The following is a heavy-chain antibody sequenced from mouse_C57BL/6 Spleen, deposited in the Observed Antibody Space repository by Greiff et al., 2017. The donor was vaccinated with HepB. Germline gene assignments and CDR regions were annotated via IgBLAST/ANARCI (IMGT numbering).Heavy chain of an antibody. D-gene: IGHD2-4*01. J-gene: IGHJ2*01. V-gene: IGHV5-17*01. CDR2: ISSGSSTI. CDR3: ARTDYDDGYYFDY. CDR1: GFTFSDYG. Sequence: EVKVVESGGGLVKPGGSLKLSCAASGFTFSDYGMHWVRQAPEKGLEWVAYISSGSSTIYYADTVKGRFTISRDNAKNTLFLQMTSLRSEDTAMYYCARTDYDDGYYFDYWGQGTTLTVSS.